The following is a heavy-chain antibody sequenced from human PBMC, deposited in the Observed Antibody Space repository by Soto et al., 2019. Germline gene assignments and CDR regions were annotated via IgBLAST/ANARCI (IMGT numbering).Heavy chain of an antibody. CDR2: ISGSGGST. CDR3: AKDTPGPGQSSSLYYFDY. J-gene: IGHJ4*02. V-gene: IGHV3-23*01. Sequence: PGGSLRLSCAASGFTFSSYAMSWVRQAPGKGLEWVSAISGSGGSTYYADSVKGRFTISRDNSKNTLYLQMNSLRAEDTAVYYCAKDTPGPGQSSSLYYFDYWGQGTLVTVSS. CDR1: GFTFSSYA. D-gene: IGHD3-16*02.